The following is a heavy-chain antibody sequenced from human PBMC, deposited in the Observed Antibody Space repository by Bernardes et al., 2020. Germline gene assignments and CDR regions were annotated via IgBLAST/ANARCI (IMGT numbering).Heavy chain of an antibody. J-gene: IGHJ3*02. CDR1: RFSFADYA. CDR2: ISKSSTSI. CDR3: ARDRRMGYDILTGYYEGFAFDM. D-gene: IGHD3-9*01. Sequence: GGSLRLSCAGSRFSFADYAMNWVRQAPGKGLEWVSYISKSSTSIYYADSVKGRFTISRDNAKNSLSLQMNSLRAEDTAVYYCARDRRMGYDILTGYYEGFAFDMWGQGTVVTASS. V-gene: IGHV3-48*01.